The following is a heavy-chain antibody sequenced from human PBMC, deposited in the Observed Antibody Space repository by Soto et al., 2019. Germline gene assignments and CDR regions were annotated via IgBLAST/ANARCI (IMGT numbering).Heavy chain of an antibody. Sequence: GGSLRLSCVASGFTFSIYAMSWVRQAPGKGLEWVSALNAGGDNTYYADSVKGRFTISRDNSMNALYLQMNSLRAEDTAVYYCAKGVSYVWGSYSDGMDVWGQGTTVTVSS. J-gene: IGHJ6*02. CDR3: AKGVSYVWGSYSDGMDV. CDR2: LNAGGDNT. CDR1: GFTFSIYA. D-gene: IGHD3-16*01. V-gene: IGHV3-23*01.